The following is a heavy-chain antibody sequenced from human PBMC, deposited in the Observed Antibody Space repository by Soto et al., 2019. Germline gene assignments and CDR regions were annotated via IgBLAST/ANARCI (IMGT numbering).Heavy chain of an antibody. J-gene: IGHJ5*02. CDR3: ARGEQRITIFGVVRWFDP. Sequence: QPGGSLRLSCAASGFTFSSYGMHWVRQAPGKGLEWVAVIWYDGSNKYYADSVKGRFTISRDNSKNTLYLQMNSLRAEDTAVYYCARGEQRITIFGVVRWFDPWGQGTLVTVSS. V-gene: IGHV3-33*01. CDR1: GFTFSSYG. CDR2: IWYDGSNK. D-gene: IGHD3-3*01.